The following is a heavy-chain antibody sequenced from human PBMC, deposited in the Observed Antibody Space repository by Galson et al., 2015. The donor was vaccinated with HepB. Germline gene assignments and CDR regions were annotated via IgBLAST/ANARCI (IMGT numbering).Heavy chain of an antibody. J-gene: IGHJ4*02. D-gene: IGHD3-16*02. V-gene: IGHV3-7*01. Sequence: SLRLSCAASGFTFSSYWMSWVRQAPGKGLEWVANIKQDGSEKYYVDSVKGRFTISRDNAKNSLYLQMNSLRAEDTAVYYCARVSFDDYVWGSYLDYWGQGTLVTVSS. CDR3: ARVSFDDYVWGSYLDY. CDR2: IKQDGSEK. CDR1: GFTFSSYW.